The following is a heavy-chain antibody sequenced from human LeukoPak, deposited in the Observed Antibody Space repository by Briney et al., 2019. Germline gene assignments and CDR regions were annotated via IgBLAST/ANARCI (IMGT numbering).Heavy chain of an antibody. Sequence: SETLSLTCTASGGSISSSSYYWGWIRPPPGQGLEWIRSIYYSGSTYYNPSRKSRVTISVDTSKNQFSLKLSSVTAADTAVYYCARRATYNWFDPWGQGTLVTVSS. J-gene: IGHJ5*02. D-gene: IGHD1-26*01. CDR2: IYYSGST. V-gene: IGHV4-39*01. CDR3: ARRATYNWFDP. CDR1: GGSISSSSYY.